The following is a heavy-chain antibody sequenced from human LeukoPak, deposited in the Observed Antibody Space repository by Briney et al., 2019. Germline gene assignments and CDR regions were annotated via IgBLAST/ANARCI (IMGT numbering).Heavy chain of an antibody. D-gene: IGHD2/OR15-2a*01. Sequence: GGSLRLSCAASGFTFSSYSMNWVRQAPGKGLEWVSYISSSSSTIYYADSVKGRFTISRDNSKNTVHLQMNSLRAEDTAFYYCARGLSGPWGQGTLVTVSS. J-gene: IGHJ5*02. CDR2: ISSSSSTI. CDR1: GFTFSSYS. V-gene: IGHV3-48*01. CDR3: ARGLSGP.